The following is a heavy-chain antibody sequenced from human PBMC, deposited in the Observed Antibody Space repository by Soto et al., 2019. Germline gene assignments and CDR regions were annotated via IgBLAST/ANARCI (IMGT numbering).Heavy chain of an antibody. Sequence: ASVKVSCKASGYTFTGYYIHWVREAPGQGLEWMGWINPQTGGTSYAQKFQGRVTLSRDASINTAYLELSRLRFDDAAVYFCARERYQVISDGMDVWGQGTTVTVSS. V-gene: IGHV1-2*02. CDR3: ARERYQVISDGMDV. CDR2: INPQTGGT. D-gene: IGHD2-2*01. J-gene: IGHJ6*02. CDR1: GYTFTGYY.